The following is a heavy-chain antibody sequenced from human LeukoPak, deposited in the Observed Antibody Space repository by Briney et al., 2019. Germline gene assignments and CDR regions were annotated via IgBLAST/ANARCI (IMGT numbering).Heavy chain of an antibody. D-gene: IGHD4-23*01. Sequence: PGGSLRLSCAASGVTVTSNYMSWVRRAPGKGLQWVSVIYPGGDIYYADSVKGRFIISRDNSKNTLSLQMNSLTADDTAVYYCIRHYGGNSYWGQGTLVTVSS. J-gene: IGHJ4*02. CDR2: IYPGGDI. CDR1: GVTVTSNY. V-gene: IGHV3-53*01. CDR3: IRHYGGNSY.